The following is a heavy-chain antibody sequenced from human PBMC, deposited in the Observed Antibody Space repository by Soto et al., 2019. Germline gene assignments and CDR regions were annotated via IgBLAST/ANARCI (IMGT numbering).Heavy chain of an antibody. D-gene: IGHD3-22*01. J-gene: IGHJ4*02. CDR3: ARSLQYESTGCSDY. CDR2: IYYSGST. V-gene: IGHV4-31*03. CDR1: GDPITNDGYY. Sequence: QVQLQESGPGLVKPSQTLSLTCTVSGDPITNDGYYWSWIRQHPGKGLEWIGYIYYSGSTFYNPSLRSRVTISRRTSKNQFFLKMDSVTAADTAVYYCARSLQYESTGCSDYWGPGTLVTVSS.